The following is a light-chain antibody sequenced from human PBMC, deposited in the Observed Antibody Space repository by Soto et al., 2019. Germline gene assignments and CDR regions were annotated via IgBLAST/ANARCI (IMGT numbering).Light chain of an antibody. CDR2: AAS. CDR3: QKYNRAPCT. Sequence: DIQMTQSPSSLSASVGDRVTITCRASQGISNYLAWYQQKPGKVPKLLIYAASTLQSGVPSRFSGSGSGTDFTLIISSVQHADVATYYCQKYNRAPCTFGQGTKVENK. V-gene: IGKV1-27*01. J-gene: IGKJ1*01. CDR1: QGISNY.